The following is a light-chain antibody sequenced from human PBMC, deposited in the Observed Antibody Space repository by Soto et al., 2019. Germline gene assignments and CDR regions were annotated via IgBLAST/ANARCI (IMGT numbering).Light chain of an antibody. CDR1: QSVRGSY. Sequence: EIGLTQSPGTLSLSPGETATLSCRASQSVRGSYLAWYQQKPGQAPRLLTSAASSRATGIPDRFSGSGSGTDFTLTISRLEPEDFAVYCCHQYGSSPPTFGGGTKVEIK. V-gene: IGKV3-20*01. J-gene: IGKJ4*01. CDR2: AAS. CDR3: HQYGSSPPT.